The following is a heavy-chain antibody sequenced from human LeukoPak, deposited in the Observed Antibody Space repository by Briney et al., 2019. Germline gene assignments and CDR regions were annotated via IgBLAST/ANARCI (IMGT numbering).Heavy chain of an antibody. J-gene: IGHJ4*02. CDR1: GGSFSGYY. CDR3: ARNWGSGGSYLFDF. Sequence: SDTLSLTCAVYGGSFSGYYWSWVRQPPGKGLEWIGYVYVQNSEYTSYNPSLKSRVSISFDTSKKQFSLSLTAVTAADTAVYYCARNWGSGGSYLFDFWGQGTLVSVSS. V-gene: IGHV4-34*11. CDR2: VYVQNSEYT. D-gene: IGHD6-19*01.